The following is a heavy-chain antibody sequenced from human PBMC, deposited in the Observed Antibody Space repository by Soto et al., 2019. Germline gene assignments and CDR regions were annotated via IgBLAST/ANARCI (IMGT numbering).Heavy chain of an antibody. CDR3: ARVRTVVAATPSYYYYYGMDV. CDR1: VRSFSGYY. J-gene: IGHJ6*02. CDR2: INHSGST. D-gene: IGHD2-15*01. V-gene: IGHV4-34*01. Sequence: ETLSRTCAVHVRSFSGYYWSWIRQPPGKGLAWIGEINHSGSTNYNPSLKSRVTISVDTSKNQFSLKLSSVTAADTAVYYCARVRTVVAATPSYYYYYGMDVWGQGTTVTVSS.